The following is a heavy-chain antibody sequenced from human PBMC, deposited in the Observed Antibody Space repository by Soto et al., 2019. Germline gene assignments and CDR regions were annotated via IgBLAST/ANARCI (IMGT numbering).Heavy chain of an antibody. J-gene: IGHJ5*02. CDR2: INSSTSHT. Sequence: GGSLRLSCAASGFTFSTYWMHWIRQVPGKGLEWVSRINSSTSHTYYADSVKGRFTISRDNAKNTLHLEMNSLRAEDTAVYYCVRDGNCINLRCYGNWFGPWGQGTLVTVTS. V-gene: IGHV3-74*01. CDR3: VRDGNCINLRCYGNWFGP. D-gene: IGHD2-2*01. CDR1: GFTFSTYW.